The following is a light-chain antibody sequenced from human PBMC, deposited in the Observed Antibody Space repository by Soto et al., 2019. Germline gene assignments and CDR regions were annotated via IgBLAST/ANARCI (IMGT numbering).Light chain of an antibody. CDR3: QQYDNHPLT. CDR2: DAS. Sequence: DIQMTQYPSPLYASVGDRVTITCQASHDIINYLNWYQQKPGKAPKLLIYDASNLETGVPSRFSGSGSGTDFTFTISSLQPEDIATYYCQQYDNHPLTFGGGTNVDIK. V-gene: IGKV1-33*01. CDR1: HDIINY. J-gene: IGKJ4*01.